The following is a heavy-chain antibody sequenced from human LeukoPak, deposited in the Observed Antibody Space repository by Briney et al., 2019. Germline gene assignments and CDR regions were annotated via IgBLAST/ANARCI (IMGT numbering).Heavy chain of an antibody. CDR3: ARSRATVTTLDY. CDR2: IYYSGST. D-gene: IGHD4-17*01. J-gene: IGHJ4*02. CDR1: GGSISSGGYY. Sequence: SQTLSLTCTVSGGSISSGGYYWSWIRQHPGKGLEWIGYIYYSGSTYYNPSLKSRVTISVDTSKNQFSLKLSSVTAADTAVYNCARSRATVTTLDYWGQGTLVTVSS. V-gene: IGHV4-31*03.